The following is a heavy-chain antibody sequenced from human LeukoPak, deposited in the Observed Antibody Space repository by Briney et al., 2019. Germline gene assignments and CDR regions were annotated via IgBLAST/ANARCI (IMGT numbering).Heavy chain of an antibody. CDR2: NSAYNGNT. J-gene: IGHJ4*02. V-gene: IGHV1-18*04. D-gene: IGHD6-13*01. Sequence: ASVTVSCKASGYTFTNYGICWVRQAPGQGLEWMGWNSAYNGNTNYAQKLQGRVTMTTDTSTSTAYMELRSLRSDDTAVYYCARGYSSSWYFDYWGQGTLVTVSS. CDR1: GYTFTNYG. CDR3: ARGYSSSWYFDY.